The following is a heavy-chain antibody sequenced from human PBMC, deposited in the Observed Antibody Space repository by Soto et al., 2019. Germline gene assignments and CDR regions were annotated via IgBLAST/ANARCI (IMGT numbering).Heavy chain of an antibody. CDR1: GYTFTGYY. J-gene: IGHJ4*02. D-gene: IGHD6-13*01. Sequence: GASVKVSFKASGYTFTGYYMHWLRQAPGQGLEWMGWINPNSGGTNYAQKFQGRVTMTRDTSISTAYMELSRLRSDDTAVHYCAVIAAGIAFDYWGQGTLVTVS. CDR2: INPNSGGT. CDR3: AVIAAGIAFDY. V-gene: IGHV1-2*02.